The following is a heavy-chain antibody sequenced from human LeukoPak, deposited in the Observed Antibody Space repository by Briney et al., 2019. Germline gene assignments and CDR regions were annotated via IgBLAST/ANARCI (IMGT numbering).Heavy chain of an antibody. CDR1: GFTLSSYW. V-gene: IGHV3-74*01. Sequence: GGSLRLSCAVSGFTLSSYWMHWVRQLPGKGLVWVPRINSDGSGISYAGSVKGRFTISRDNAKNTLYLQMNSLRVEDTAVYYCARGNAHAFDIWGQGTMVTVSS. CDR3: ARGNAHAFDI. J-gene: IGHJ3*02. CDR2: INSDGSGI.